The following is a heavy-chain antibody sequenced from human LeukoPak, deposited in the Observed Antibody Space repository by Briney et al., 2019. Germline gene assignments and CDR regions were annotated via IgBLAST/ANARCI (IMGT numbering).Heavy chain of an antibody. D-gene: IGHD2-2*01. J-gene: IGHJ4*02. CDR3: ARGPPAAMPGAAVDY. CDR1: GGSISSSNW. Sequence: SGTLSLTCAVSGGSISSSNWWSWVRPPPGKGLEWIGEIYHSGSTNYNPSLKSRVTISVDKSKNQFSLKLSSVTAADTAVYYCARGPPAAMPGAAVDYGGQGTLVTVSS. V-gene: IGHV4-4*02. CDR2: IYHSGST.